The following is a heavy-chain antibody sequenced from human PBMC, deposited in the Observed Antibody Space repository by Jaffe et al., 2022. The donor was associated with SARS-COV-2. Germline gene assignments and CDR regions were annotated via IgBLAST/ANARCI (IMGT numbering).Heavy chain of an antibody. CDR3: ARFLYYYYYIDV. CDR1: GVSVTSANYF. J-gene: IGHJ6*03. V-gene: IGHV4-61*01. CDR2: VYYTGST. Sequence: QVQLQESGPGLVTPSETLSLSCTVSGVSVTSANYFWSWIRQPPGKGLEWIGYVYYTGSTNYNPSLKSRVTVSLDTSKNQFSLNLRSVTAADTAIYYCARFLYYYYYIDVWGKGTTVTVSS. D-gene: IGHD3-16*01.